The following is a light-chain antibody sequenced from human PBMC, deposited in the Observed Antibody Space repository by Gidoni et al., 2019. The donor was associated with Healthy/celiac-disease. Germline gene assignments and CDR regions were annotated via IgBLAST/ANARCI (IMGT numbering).Light chain of an antibody. CDR3: SSYTSSSTEV. CDR2: EVS. CDR1: SSDVGGYNY. V-gene: IGLV2-14*01. Sequence: QSALTQPASVSGSPVQSITISCTGTSSDVGGYNYVSWYQQHPGKAPKLMIYEVSTRPSGVSNRFSGSKSGNTASLTIAGLQAEDEADYYCSSYTSSSTEVFGGGTKLTVL. J-gene: IGLJ3*02.